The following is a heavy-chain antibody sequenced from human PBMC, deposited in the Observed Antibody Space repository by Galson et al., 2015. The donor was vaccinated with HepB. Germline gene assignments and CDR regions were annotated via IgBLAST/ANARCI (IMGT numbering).Heavy chain of an antibody. CDR3: ARDGELLRGQWYYYGMDV. D-gene: IGHD1-26*01. V-gene: IGHV1-18*01. CDR1: GYTFTSYG. J-gene: IGHJ6*02. Sequence: SVKVSCKASGYTFTSYGISWVRQAPGQGLEWMGWISAYNGNTNYAQKLQGRVTMTTDTSTSTAYMELRSLGSDDTAVYYCARDGELLRGQWYYYGMDVWGQGTTVTVSS. CDR2: ISAYNGNT.